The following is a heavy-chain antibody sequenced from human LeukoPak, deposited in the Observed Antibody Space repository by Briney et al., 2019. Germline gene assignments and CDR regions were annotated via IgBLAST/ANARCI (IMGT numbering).Heavy chain of an antibody. CDR2: IRYDGSNK. CDR1: GFTFSSYG. CDR3: AKDPQKWESYFDY. J-gene: IGHJ4*02. D-gene: IGHD1-26*01. Sequence: QPGGSLRLSCAASGFTFSSYGMHWVRQAPGKGLEWVAFIRYDGSNKYYADSVKGRFTISRDNSKNTLYLQMNSLRAGDTAVYYCAKDPQKWESYFDYWGQGTLVTVSS. V-gene: IGHV3-30*02.